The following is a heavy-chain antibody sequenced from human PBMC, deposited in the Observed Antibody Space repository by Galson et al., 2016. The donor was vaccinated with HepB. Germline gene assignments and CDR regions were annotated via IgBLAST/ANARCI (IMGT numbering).Heavy chain of an antibody. CDR3: VISAPGNQWRAPGGRFS. CDR1: GIDVSNNY. Sequence: SLRLSCAASGIDVSNNYMNWVRQAPGKGLEWVSVVYSGGTTYYRDSVKGRFTISRDRSKNTLLLQMNSLRIDDTAVYYCVISAPGNQWRAPGGRFSWGQGALVTVSS. CDR2: VYSGGTT. V-gene: IGHV3-53*05. D-gene: IGHD3-16*01. J-gene: IGHJ5*02.